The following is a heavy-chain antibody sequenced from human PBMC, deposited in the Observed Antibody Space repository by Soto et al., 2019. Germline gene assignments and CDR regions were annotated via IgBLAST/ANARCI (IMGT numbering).Heavy chain of an antibody. D-gene: IGHD2-21*02. CDR3: ARVFPSYCGGDCSYFDS. CDR2: IFYSGST. V-gene: IGHV4-59*02. J-gene: IGHJ4*02. CDR1: GGSVNSYY. Sequence: SETLSLTCTVSGGSVNSYYWSWIRQPPGKGLEWIGYIFYSGSTKSNPSLKSRVTMSVDMSKNQFSLRLTPVTAADTAVYYCARVFPSYCGGDCSYFDSWGQGTLVTVSS.